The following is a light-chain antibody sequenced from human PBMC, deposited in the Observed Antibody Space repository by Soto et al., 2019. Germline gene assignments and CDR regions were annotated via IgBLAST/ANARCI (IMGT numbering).Light chain of an antibody. CDR3: QQSYSIPPT. Sequence: DIQMTQSPSSLSASVGDRVTITCRASQSISSYLNWYQQKPGKAPKLLIYAASSLQSGVPSRFSGSGSGTDFTLTISSLQPEDFATYYGQQSYSIPPTFGQGTKLEIK. V-gene: IGKV1-39*01. J-gene: IGKJ2*01. CDR1: QSISSY. CDR2: AAS.